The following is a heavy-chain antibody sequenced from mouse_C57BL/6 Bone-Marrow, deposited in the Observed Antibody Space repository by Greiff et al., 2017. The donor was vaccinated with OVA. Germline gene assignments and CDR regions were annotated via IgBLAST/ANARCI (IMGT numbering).Heavy chain of an antibody. CDR2: IYWDDDK. CDR3: ARGGGYLYYFDY. Sequence: QVTLKESGPGILQSSQTLSLTCSFSGFSLSTSGMGVSWIRQPSGKGLEWLAHIYWDDDKRYNPSLKSRLTISKDTSRNQVFLTIASVDTADTATDYCARGGGYLYYFDYWGQGTTLTVSS. J-gene: IGHJ2*01. D-gene: IGHD2-2*01. CDR1: GFSLSTSGMG. V-gene: IGHV8-12*01.